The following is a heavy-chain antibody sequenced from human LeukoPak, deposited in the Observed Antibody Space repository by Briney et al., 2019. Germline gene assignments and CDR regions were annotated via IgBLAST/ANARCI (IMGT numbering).Heavy chain of an antibody. D-gene: IGHD3-22*01. J-gene: IGHJ3*02. CDR1: GYTFSSYG. CDR2: INANSGGT. Sequence: ASVKVSCKASGYTFSSYGVSWVRQAPGQGLEWMGWINANSGGTNYAQKFQGRVTMTRDMSISTAYMDLSGLRSDDTAVYYCARALYDTSAFDIWGQGTMVTVSS. V-gene: IGHV1-2*02. CDR3: ARALYDTSAFDI.